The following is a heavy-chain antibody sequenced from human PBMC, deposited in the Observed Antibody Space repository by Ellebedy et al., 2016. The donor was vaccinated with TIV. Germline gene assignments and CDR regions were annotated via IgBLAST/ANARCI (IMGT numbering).Heavy chain of an antibody. Sequence: SVKVSCXASGGTFSSYAISWVRQAPGQGLEWMGGIIPIFGTANYAQKFQGRVTITADESTSTAYMELSSLRSEDTAVYYCARVQGVGSRGYFDYWGQGTLVTVSS. CDR1: GGTFSSYA. D-gene: IGHD1-26*01. V-gene: IGHV1-69*13. J-gene: IGHJ4*02. CDR3: ARVQGVGSRGYFDY. CDR2: IIPIFGTA.